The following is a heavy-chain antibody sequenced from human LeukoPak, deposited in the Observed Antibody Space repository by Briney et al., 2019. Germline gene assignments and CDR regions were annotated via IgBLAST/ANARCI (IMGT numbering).Heavy chain of an antibody. J-gene: IGHJ4*02. CDR2: ISAYNGNT. Sequence: ASVKVSCKASGYTFTSYGISWVRQAPGQGLEWMGWISAYNGNTNYAQKLQGRVTMTTDTSTSTAYMELRSLRSDDTAVYYCARDAEPLWFGELLHWGQGTLVTVSS. CDR3: ARDAEPLWFGELLH. V-gene: IGHV1-18*01. D-gene: IGHD3-10*01. CDR1: GYTFTSYG.